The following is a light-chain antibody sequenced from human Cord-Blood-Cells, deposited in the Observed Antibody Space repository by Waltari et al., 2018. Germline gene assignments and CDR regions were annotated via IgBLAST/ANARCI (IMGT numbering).Light chain of an antibody. J-gene: IGKJ1*01. V-gene: IGKV3-20*01. CDR3: QQYGSSPT. CDR1: QSVSSSY. Sequence: EIVLTQSPGTVSLSPGERATLSCRASQSVSSSYLAWYQQKPGQAPRLLIYGASSRANGIPDRFSGSGSGTDFTLTISRLEPEDFAVYYCQQYGSSPTFGQGTKVEIK. CDR2: GAS.